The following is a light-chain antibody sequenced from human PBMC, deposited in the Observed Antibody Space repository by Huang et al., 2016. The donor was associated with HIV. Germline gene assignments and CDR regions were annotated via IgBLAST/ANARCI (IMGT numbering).Light chain of an antibody. CDR3: QQANSFPELS. Sequence: DIQMTQSPSSVSASVGDRVTITCRASQGISNWLAWYQQKPGKAPTLLIYAASNVQSGAPSRFSGSGSGTFFTLTISSLQPEDSATYYCQQANSFPELSFGGGTRVEI. CDR2: AAS. J-gene: IGKJ4*01. CDR1: QGISNW. V-gene: IGKV1-12*01.